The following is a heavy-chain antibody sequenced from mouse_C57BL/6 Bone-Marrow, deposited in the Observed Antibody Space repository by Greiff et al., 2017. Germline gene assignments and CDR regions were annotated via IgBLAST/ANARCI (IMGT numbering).Heavy chain of an antibody. CDR2: INYDGSST. J-gene: IGHJ1*03. Sequence: EVMLVESEGGLVQPGSSMKLSCTASGFTFSDYYMDWVRQVPEKGLEWVANINYDGSSTYSLDSLKSRFIISRDNAKTILDLQMSSLTSEDTDTYDCARGTNYYGSSYWYFDVWGTGTTVTVSS. CDR1: GFTFSDYY. D-gene: IGHD1-1*01. CDR3: ARGTNYYGSSYWYFDV. V-gene: IGHV5-16*01.